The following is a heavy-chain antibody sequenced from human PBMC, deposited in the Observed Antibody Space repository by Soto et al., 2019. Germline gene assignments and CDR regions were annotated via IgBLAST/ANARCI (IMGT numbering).Heavy chain of an antibody. V-gene: IGHV1-69*01. CDR2: IIPIFAPA. CDR1: GVTFSSYT. Sequence: QVQLVQSGAEVKKSGSSVKVSCKASGVTFSSYTISWVRQAPGQGLEWMGGIIPIFAPANYAQKFQGRVTIPADESTSTAYMELSRLRFEDTAVYYCAGTSWNYYYGMDVWGQGTTVTVSS. D-gene: IGHD6-13*01. CDR3: AGTSWNYYYGMDV. J-gene: IGHJ6*02.